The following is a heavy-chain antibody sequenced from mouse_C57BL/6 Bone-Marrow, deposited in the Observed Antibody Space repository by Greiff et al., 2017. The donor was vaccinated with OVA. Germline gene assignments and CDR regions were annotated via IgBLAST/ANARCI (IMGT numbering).Heavy chain of an antibody. V-gene: IGHV14-4*01. Sequence: EVKLVESGAELVRPGASVKLSCTASGFNIKDDYMHWVKQRPEQGLEWIGWIDPENGDTEYASKFQGKATITADTSSNTAYLQLSSLASEDTAVYYCTRIYYWGQGTTLTVSS. J-gene: IGHJ2*01. CDR1: GFNIKDDY. CDR3: TRIYY. CDR2: IDPENGDT.